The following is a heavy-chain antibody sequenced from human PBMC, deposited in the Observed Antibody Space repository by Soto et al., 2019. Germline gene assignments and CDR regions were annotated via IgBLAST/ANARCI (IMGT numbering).Heavy chain of an antibody. CDR2: IYDTGTT. V-gene: IGHV4-4*02. D-gene: IGHD5-18*01. CDR1: GGSISRINW. J-gene: IGHJ4*02. CDR3: ARIDTSILSLDS. Sequence: SETLSLTCAVSGGSISRINWWSWVRQPPGKGLEWIGEIYDTGTTNYNPSLKSRVIISVDKSKNQFSLRLSSVTAADTATYYCARIDTSILSLDSWGKGAMVTVAS.